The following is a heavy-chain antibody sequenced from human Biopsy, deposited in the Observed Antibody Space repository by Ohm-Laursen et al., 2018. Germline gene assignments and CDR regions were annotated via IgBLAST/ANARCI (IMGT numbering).Heavy chain of an antibody. CDR1: GFSFENYV. CDR3: AREGLGTTADY. J-gene: IGHJ4*02. V-gene: IGHV3-49*03. Sequence: RSLRLSCAASGFSFENYVMKWFRQGPGKGLEWVGLIRSSGYGGTADYAASVKGRFTISRDDSKSFAYLQMTSLRTEDTAVYFCAREGLGTTADYWGQGILVTASS. CDR2: IRSSGYGGTA. D-gene: IGHD1/OR15-1a*01.